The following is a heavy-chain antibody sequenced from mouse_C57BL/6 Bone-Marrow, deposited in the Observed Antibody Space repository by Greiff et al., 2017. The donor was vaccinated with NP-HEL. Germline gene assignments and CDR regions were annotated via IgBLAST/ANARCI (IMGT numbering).Heavy chain of an antibody. CDR1: GYAFSSSW. V-gene: IGHV1-82*01. J-gene: IGHJ4*01. Sequence: VKLVESGPELVKPGASVKISCKASGYAFSSSWMNWVKQRPGKGLEWIGRIYPGDGDTNYNGKFKGKATLTADKSSSTAYMQLSSLTSEDSAVYFCARFPKGYAMDYWGQGTSVTVSS. CDR2: IYPGDGDT. CDR3: ARFPKGYAMDY.